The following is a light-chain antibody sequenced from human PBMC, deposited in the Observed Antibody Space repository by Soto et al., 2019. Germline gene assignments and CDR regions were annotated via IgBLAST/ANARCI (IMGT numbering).Light chain of an antibody. J-gene: IGKJ4*02. CDR3: QHYNSDAKR. Sequence: DIQRTQCPSSLSRCVGHIITINSRASQSISSWLAWYQQKPGKAPKLLIYKASSLESGVPSRFSGSESGTEFTLTLRSRHPDDFAISNCQHYNSDAKRFGGGTRVEIK. CDR2: KAS. CDR1: QSISSW. V-gene: IGKV1-5*03.